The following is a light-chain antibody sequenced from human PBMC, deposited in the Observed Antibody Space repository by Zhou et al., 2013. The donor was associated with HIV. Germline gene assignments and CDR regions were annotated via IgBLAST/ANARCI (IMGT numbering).Light chain of an antibody. V-gene: IGKV1-5*03. CDR3: QQYTHYPIYT. CDR2: KAS. CDR1: QSIRSF. J-gene: IGKJ2*01. Sequence: DIQMTQSPSTLSASVGDRVTITCRASQSIRSFLAWYQQKPGKAPKLLIQKASSLQSGVPSRFSGSGSGTEFTLTISSMQPDDFATYYCQQYTHYPIYTFGQGTKLEIK.